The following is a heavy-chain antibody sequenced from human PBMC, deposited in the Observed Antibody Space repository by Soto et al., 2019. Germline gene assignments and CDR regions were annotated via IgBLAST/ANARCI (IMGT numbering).Heavy chain of an antibody. V-gene: IGHV3-21*02. CDR3: ARDNLAVQGAFDH. Sequence: EVQLLQSAGGLVKPGGSLRLSCAASGFVFSDFQLNLVRQAPGRGLEWLASITGTSAFLFYADSIKGRFTISRDNPKNFLFLQMDSLGPEDTAVYYCARDNLAVQGAFDHWGQGALVTVSS. D-gene: IGHD3-10*02. CDR2: ITGTSAFL. CDR1: GFVFSDFQ. J-gene: IGHJ4*02.